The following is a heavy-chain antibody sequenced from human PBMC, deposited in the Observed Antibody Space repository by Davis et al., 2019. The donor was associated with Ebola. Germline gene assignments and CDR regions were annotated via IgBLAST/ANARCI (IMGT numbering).Heavy chain of an antibody. CDR1: GFSFSTYW. Sequence: GESLKISCAASGFSFSTYWMSWVRQAPGKGPEWVANIKEDGSDKYYADSVRVRFTISRDNGKNSLYLQMNSLGVEDTAVYYCARDKSVAGGGQKYWGHGTLVIVSS. V-gene: IGHV3-7*01. CDR3: ARDKSVAGGGQKY. D-gene: IGHD6-13*01. CDR2: IKEDGSDK. J-gene: IGHJ4*01.